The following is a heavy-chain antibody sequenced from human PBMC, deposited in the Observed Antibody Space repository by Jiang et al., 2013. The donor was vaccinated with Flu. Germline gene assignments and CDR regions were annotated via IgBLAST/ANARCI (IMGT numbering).Heavy chain of an antibody. D-gene: IGHD3-3*01. CDR2: IYYSGST. CDR1: GGSISSYY. Sequence: GSGLVKPSETLSLTCTVSGGSISSYYWSWIRQPPGKGLEWIGYIYYSGSTNYNPSLKSRVTISVDTSKNQFSLKVSTVTAADTAVYYCARMYYDFWSGYYFNGMDVWGQGTTVTVSS. CDR3: ARMYYDFWSGYYFNGMDV. J-gene: IGHJ6*02. V-gene: IGHV4-59*01.